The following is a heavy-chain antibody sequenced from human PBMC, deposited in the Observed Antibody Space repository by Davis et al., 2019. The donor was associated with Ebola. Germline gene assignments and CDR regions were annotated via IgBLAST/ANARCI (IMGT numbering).Heavy chain of an antibody. J-gene: IGHJ6*04. D-gene: IGHD5-24*01. V-gene: IGHV3-33*08. CDR3: ARERARWLQFGHNGLDV. Sequence: GESLKISCAASGFTFSRYGMHWVRQAPGKGLEWVALIWYDGSRKYYADSVNGRFTISRDNSKNTLYLQMSSLRAEDTAVYYCARERARWLQFGHNGLDVWGKGTTVTVSS. CDR1: GFTFSRYG. CDR2: IWYDGSRK.